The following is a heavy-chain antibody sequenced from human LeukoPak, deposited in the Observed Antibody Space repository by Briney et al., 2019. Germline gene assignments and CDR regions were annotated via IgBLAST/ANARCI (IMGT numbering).Heavy chain of an antibody. CDR3: ARVIAVAGTLY. D-gene: IGHD6-19*01. V-gene: IGHV4-39*01. CDR1: GVSISSYY. Sequence: SETLSLTCTVSGVSISSYYWSWIRQPPGKGLEWIGSIYYSGSTYYNPSLKSRVTISVDTSKNQFSLKLSSVTAADTAVYYCARVIAVAGTLYWGQGTLVTVSS. J-gene: IGHJ4*02. CDR2: IYYSGST.